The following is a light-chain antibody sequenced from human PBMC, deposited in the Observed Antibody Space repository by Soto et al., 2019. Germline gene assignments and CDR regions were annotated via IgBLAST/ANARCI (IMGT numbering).Light chain of an antibody. V-gene: IGKV1-5*03. CDR2: KAS. J-gene: IGKJ3*01. CDR1: QRISCW. Sequence: DIQLTQSPSTLSPSVGASVTITCRSSQRISCWSSWYQQKPGKAPKLLIYKASSLESVVPSRFSGSGSGTEFTLTISSLQPDDFATDYCQQYNSYRVFGPGTKGD. CDR3: QQYNSYRV.